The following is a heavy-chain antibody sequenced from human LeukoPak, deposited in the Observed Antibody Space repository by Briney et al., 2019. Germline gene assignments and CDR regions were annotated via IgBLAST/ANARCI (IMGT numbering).Heavy chain of an antibody. J-gene: IGHJ2*01. Sequence: PSETLSLTCNVSGGSISSFSWSWIRQPAGRGLEWIGLIYSSRINNYTPSLKSRVTMSVDTSRNQFSLKLSSVTAADTAVYYCARVTTPWFFDLWGRGTLVTVSS. CDR2: IYSSRIN. CDR1: GGSISSFS. V-gene: IGHV4-4*07. CDR3: ARVTTPWFFDL. D-gene: IGHD4-17*01.